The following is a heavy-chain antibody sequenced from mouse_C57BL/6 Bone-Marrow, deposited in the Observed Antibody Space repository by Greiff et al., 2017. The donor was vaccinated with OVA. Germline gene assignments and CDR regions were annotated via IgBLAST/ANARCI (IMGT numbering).Heavy chain of an antibody. J-gene: IGHJ3*01. Sequence: EVKLVESGGDLVKPGGSLKLSCAASGFPLSSYGMSWVRQPPNKRLGWVATISSGGSYTYYPDGVKGRFTISRDNAKNTLYLQMSSLKSEDTAMYYCARQYYGTTRFAYWGQGTLVTVSA. CDR1: GFPLSSYG. V-gene: IGHV5-6*01. D-gene: IGHD2-1*01. CDR2: ISSGGSYT. CDR3: ARQYYGTTRFAY.